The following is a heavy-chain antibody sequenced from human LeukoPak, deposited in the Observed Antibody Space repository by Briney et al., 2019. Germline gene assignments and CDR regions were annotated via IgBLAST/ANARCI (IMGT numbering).Heavy chain of an antibody. D-gene: IGHD6-13*01. V-gene: IGHV4-4*07. J-gene: IGHJ2*01. Sequence: SETLSLTCTVSGGSMSNYDWSWIRQPAGKGLEWIGRTYNSGSTNYNPSLKRRVIMSIDTSKNQFSLKLSSVTAADTAVYYCARVSSSWYQDWYFDLWGRGTLVTVSS. CDR3: ARVSSSWYQDWYFDL. CDR2: TYNSGST. CDR1: GGSMSNYD.